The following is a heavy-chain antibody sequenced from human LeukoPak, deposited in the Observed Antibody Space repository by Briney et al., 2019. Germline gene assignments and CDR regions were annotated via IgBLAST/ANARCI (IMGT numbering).Heavy chain of an antibody. D-gene: IGHD6-6*01. CDR3: ARGVSYSSSSSSYYFDY. CDR2: IIPIFGTA. CDR1: GGTFSSYA. V-gene: IGHV1-69*06. J-gene: IGHJ4*02. Sequence: SVKVSCKASGGTFSSYAISWVRQAPGQGLEWMGGIIPIFGTANYAQKFQGRVTITADKSTSTAYMGLSSLRSEDTAVYYCARGVSYSSSSSSYYFDYWGQGTLVTVSS.